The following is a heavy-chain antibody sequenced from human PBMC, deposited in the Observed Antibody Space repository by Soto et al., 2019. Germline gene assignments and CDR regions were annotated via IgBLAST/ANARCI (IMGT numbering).Heavy chain of an antibody. CDR3: ARAGTGGHSGYDVARTYWCDP. J-gene: IGHJ5*02. CDR2: IYHSGST. V-gene: IGHV4-4*02. Sequence: QVQLQESGPGLVKPSGTLSLTCAVSGGSISSSNWWSWVRQPPGKGLEWIGEIYHSGSTNYNPSLKSRVTRSVAKSQTQFSLQLRSVTAADTAVYYCARAGTGGHSGYDVARTYWCDPWGQGTLVTVSS. CDR1: GGSISSSNW. D-gene: IGHD5-12*01.